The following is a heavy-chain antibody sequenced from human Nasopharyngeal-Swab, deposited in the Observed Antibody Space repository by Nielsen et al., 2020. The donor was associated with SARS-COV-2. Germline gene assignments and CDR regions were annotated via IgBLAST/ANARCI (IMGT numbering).Heavy chain of an antibody. D-gene: IGHD3-22*01. Sequence: ASVKVSCKASGYIFTSYDINWVRQATGQGLEWMGWMNPNSGNTGYAQKFQGRVTITANKSTSTAYMELSSLRSEDTAVYYCARGSYYYDSSGYYLDYWGQGTLVTVSS. V-gene: IGHV1-8*01. CDR1: GYIFTSYD. J-gene: IGHJ4*02. CDR3: ARGSYYYDSSGYYLDY. CDR2: MNPNSGNT.